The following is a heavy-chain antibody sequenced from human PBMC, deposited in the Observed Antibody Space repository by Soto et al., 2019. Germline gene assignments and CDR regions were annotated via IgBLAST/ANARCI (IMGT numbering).Heavy chain of an antibody. CDR1: GFTFSSYE. V-gene: IGHV3-48*03. CDR3: ARLHPGSYYNFYYYGMDV. J-gene: IGHJ6*02. D-gene: IGHD3-10*01. Sequence: GGSLRLSCAASGFTFSSYEMNWVRQAPGKGLEWVSYISSSGSTIYYADSVKGRFTISRDNAKNSLYLQMNSLRAEDTAVYYCARLHPGSYYNFYYYGMDVWGQGTTVTVSS. CDR2: ISSSGSTI.